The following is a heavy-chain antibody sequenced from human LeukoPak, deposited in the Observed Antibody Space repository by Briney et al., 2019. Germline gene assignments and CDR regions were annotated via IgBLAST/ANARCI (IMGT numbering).Heavy chain of an antibody. CDR2: IYYSGST. D-gene: IGHD3-10*01. CDR3: ARVRHGSGSWY. Sequence: SETLSLTCTVSGGSISSSSYYWGWIRQPPGKGLEWIGSIYYSGSTYYNPSLKSRVTISVDTSKNQFSLKLSSVTAADTAVYYCARVRHGSGSWYWGQGTLVTVSS. J-gene: IGHJ4*02. CDR1: GGSISSSSYY. V-gene: IGHV4-39*07.